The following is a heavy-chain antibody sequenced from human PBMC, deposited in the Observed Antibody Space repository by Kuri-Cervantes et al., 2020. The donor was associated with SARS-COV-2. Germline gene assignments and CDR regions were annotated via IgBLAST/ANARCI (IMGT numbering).Heavy chain of an antibody. V-gene: IGHV3-23*01. CDR2: ISGSGGST. Sequence: GESLKISCTASGFTFSSYAMSWVRQAPGKGLEWVSGISGSGGSTHYADSVKGRFTISRDNSKNTLYLQMNSLRAEDTAVYYCARGGSSYYCYAMDVWGRGITVTVSS. J-gene: IGHJ6*02. D-gene: IGHD6-6*01. CDR3: ARGGSSYYCYAMDV. CDR1: GFTFSSYA.